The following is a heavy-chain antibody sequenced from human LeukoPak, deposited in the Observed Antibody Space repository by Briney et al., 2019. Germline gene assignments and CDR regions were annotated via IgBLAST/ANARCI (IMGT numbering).Heavy chain of an antibody. V-gene: IGHV1-69*13. CDR3: ARVYNGGNSEGEDGYYFDY. CDR1: GGTFSSYA. CDR2: IIPIFGTA. D-gene: IGHD4-23*01. Sequence: SVTVSCTASGGTFSSYAISWVRQAPGQGLEWMGGIIPIFGTANYAQKFQGRVTITADESTSTAYMELSSLRSEDTAVYYCARVYNGGNSEGEDGYYFDYWGQGTLVTVSS. J-gene: IGHJ4*02.